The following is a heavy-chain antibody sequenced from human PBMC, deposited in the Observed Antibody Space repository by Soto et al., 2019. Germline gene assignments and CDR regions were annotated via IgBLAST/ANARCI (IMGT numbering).Heavy chain of an antibody. V-gene: IGHV1-18*04. Sequence: ASVKVSCKASGYTFTGYGISWVRQAPGQGLEWMGWISAYNGNTNYAQKLQGRVTMTTDTSTSTAYMGLRSLRSDDTAVYYCARANVDTAMVPMDVWGQGTTVTVSS. CDR2: ISAYNGNT. CDR3: ARANVDTAMVPMDV. J-gene: IGHJ6*02. D-gene: IGHD5-18*01. CDR1: GYTFTGYG.